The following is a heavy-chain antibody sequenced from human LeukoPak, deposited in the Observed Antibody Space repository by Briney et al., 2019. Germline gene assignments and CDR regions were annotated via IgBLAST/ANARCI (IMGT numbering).Heavy chain of an antibody. CDR3: ARGEAVAGIAPHIDY. CDR1: GFTFSNYW. D-gene: IGHD6-19*01. V-gene: IGHV3-7*03. J-gene: IGHJ4*02. CDR2: IKQDGGET. Sequence: GGSLRLSCAAFGFTFSNYWMTWVRQAPGKGLEWVASIKQDGGETYYVDSVKGRFTFSRDNAKNSVYLQMNSLRAEDTAVYYCARGEAVAGIAPHIDYWGQGTLVTVSS.